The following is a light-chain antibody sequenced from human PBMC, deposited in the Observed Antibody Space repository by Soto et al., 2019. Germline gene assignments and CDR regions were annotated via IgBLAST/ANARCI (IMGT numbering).Light chain of an antibody. J-gene: IGLJ1*01. Sequence: QSVLTQPASVSGSPGQSITISCTGTTSDVGGYNYVSWYQQHPGKAPKLMIYEVSNRPSGVSNRFSGSKSGNTASLTISGLQTEDEADYYCCSYVGASIYVFGTGTKLTVL. CDR2: EVS. V-gene: IGLV2-14*01. CDR1: TSDVGGYNY. CDR3: CSYVGASIYV.